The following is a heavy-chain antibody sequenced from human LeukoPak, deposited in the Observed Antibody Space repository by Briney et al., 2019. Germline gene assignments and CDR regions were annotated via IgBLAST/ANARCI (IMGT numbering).Heavy chain of an antibody. V-gene: IGHV1-2*02. CDR2: IDPNSGGT. J-gene: IGHJ5*02. Sequence: ASVKVSCKASGYTFTGYYMHWVRQAPGQGLEWMGWIDPNSGGTNYAQKFQGRVTMTRDTSISTAYMELSRLRSDDTAVYYCARAPAAPNWFDPWGQGTLVTVSS. D-gene: IGHD2-2*01. CDR3: ARAPAAPNWFDP. CDR1: GYTFTGYY.